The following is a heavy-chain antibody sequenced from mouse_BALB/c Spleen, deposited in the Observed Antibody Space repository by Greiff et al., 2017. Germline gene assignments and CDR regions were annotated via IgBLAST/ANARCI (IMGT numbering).Heavy chain of an antibody. Sequence: EVKLMESGGGLVQPGGSRKLSCAASGFTFSDYGMAWVRQAPGKGLEWVAFISNLAYSIYYADTVTGRFTISRENAKNTLYLEMSSLRSEDTAMYYCAREDSDGAMEYWGQGTSVTVSA. CDR2: ISNLAYSI. V-gene: IGHV5-15*02. CDR1: GFTFSDYG. J-gene: IGHJ4*01. CDR3: AREDSDGAMEY.